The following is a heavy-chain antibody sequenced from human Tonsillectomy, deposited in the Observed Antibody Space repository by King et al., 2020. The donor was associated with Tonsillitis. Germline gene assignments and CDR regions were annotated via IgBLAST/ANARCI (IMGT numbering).Heavy chain of an antibody. CDR3: ARWCVHDVDTAMVTPAFDI. CDR1: GFTFSSYA. V-gene: IGHV3-30*04. CDR2: ISYDGSNK. D-gene: IGHD5-18*01. J-gene: IGHJ3*02. Sequence: VQLVESGGGVVQPGRSLRLSCAASGFTFSSYAMHWVRQAPGKGLEWVAVISYDGSNKYYADSVKGRFTISRDNSKNTLYLQMNSLRAEDTAVYYCARWCVHDVDTAMVTPAFDIWGQGTMVTVSS.